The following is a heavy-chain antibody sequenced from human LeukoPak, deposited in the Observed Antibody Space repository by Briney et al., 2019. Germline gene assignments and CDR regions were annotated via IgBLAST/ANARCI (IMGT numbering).Heavy chain of an antibody. D-gene: IGHD4-17*01. CDR1: VCTFLNYV. J-gene: IGHJ4*02. CDR3: ARSMTTVTTPVGD. CDR2: IIPSLGIA. V-gene: IGHV1-69*10. Sequence: SSVTVSLMPSVCTFLNYVIRWVRPPPGQGREWMGRIIPSLGIANDAQKFQGRVTITADKSTSTAYMELSSLRSEDTAVYYCARSMTTVTTPVGDWGQGTLVTVSS.